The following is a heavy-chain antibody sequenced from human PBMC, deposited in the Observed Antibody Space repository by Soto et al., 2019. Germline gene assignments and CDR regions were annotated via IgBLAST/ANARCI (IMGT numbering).Heavy chain of an antibody. CDR1: GASISRYY. V-gene: IGHV4-59*08. J-gene: IGHJ4*02. CDR3: ARQVGGWAPWYFDY. CDR2: MYYSGDT. Sequence: PSQTLSLTWRFSGASISRYYLSWIRHPPGKGLEWIGYMYYSGDTNYNPSLQSRVTISVDTSKNQFSLKLSSVTAADTAVYYCARQVGGWAPWYFDYWGQGTLVTSPQ. D-gene: IGHD6-19*01.